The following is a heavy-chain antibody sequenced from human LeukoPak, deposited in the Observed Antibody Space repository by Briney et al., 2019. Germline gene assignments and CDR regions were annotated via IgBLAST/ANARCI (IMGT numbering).Heavy chain of an antibody. D-gene: IGHD4-23*01. J-gene: IGHJ4*02. CDR3: VRVDNGGNYFDY. CDR2: IYTSGST. V-gene: IGHV4-4*07. CDR1: GGSISSYY. Sequence: SETLSLTCTVSGGSISSYYWSWIRQPAGKGLEWIGRIYTSGSTNYNPSLKSRVTISADTSKNQFSLRLSSVTAADTAVYYCVRVDNGGNYFDYWGQGTLVTVSS.